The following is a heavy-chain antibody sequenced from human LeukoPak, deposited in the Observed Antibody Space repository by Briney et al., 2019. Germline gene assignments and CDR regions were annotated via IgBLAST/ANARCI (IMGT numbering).Heavy chain of an antibody. CDR3: ARAPPGGSGYYRDYYYYYMDV. J-gene: IGHJ6*03. D-gene: IGHD3-3*01. V-gene: IGHV4-39*07. CDR2: IYYTGDT. Sequence: PSETLSLTCTVSGGSIISSGYYWGWIHQPPGKGLEWIGNIYYTGDTYYNLSLKSRATISLDTSKNQFSLKLSSVTAADTAVYYCARAPPGGSGYYRDYYYYYMDVWGKGTTVTVSS. CDR1: GGSIISSGYY.